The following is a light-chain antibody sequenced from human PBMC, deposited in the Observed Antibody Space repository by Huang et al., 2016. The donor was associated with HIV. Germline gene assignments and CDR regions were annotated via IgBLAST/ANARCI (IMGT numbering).Light chain of an antibody. Sequence: EIVVTQSPATLSFSPGVIATLSCMTSQSVSSNLAWYQQRPGQSPRLLIYVTCKRTTGVPDRFSGSGSGTDFALTSSGLEAEDFAFYYCELRSTWRGPTFGPGTRVDV. V-gene: IGKV3-11*01. CDR3: ELRSTWRGPT. CDR1: QSVSSN. J-gene: IGKJ3*01. CDR2: VTC.